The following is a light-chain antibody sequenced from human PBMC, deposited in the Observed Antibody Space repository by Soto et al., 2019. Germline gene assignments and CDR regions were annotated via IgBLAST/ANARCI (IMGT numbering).Light chain of an antibody. Sequence: QSALTQPASASGSPGQSITISCTGTSSDVGSYNLVSWYHQHPGKAPKLMIYEGSKRPSGVSNRFSGSKSGNTAYLTISGLQAEDEADYYCCSYAGSSTYVVGTGTKPTVL. V-gene: IGLV2-23*01. CDR1: SSDVGSYNL. CDR3: CSYAGSSTYV. J-gene: IGLJ1*01. CDR2: EGS.